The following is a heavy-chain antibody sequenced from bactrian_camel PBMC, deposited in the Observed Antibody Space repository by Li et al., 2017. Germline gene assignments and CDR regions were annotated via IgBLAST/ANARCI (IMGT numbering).Heavy chain of an antibody. D-gene: IGHD5*01. CDR3: AAGGGWGAYISGTLDPLYFGY. J-gene: IGHJ6*01. Sequence: HVQLVESGGGSEQAGETLRLSCTVSGFFVADADMGWYRQAPGNECELVSTISRDGYTHYPDSVKGRFTISRDYAINTMYLQMNNLEPEDTAMYYCAAGGGWGAYISGTLDPLYFGYWGQGTQVTVS. CDR2: ISRDGYT. CDR1: GFFVADAD. V-gene: IGHV3S55*01.